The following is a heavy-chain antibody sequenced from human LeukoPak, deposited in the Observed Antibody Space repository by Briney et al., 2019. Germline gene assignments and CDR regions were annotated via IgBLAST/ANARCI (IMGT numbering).Heavy chain of an antibody. CDR2: IYDSGKT. D-gene: IGHD3-16*01. V-gene: IGHV4-59*01. CDR3: ARGGRTLDY. J-gene: IGHJ4*02. CDR1: GDSISSYY. Sequence: SETLSLTCAVSGDSISSYYWSWFRQPPGKGLEWIGYIYDSGKTNYNASLISRVTISVDTSKKQCSLKLTSVTPADTAVYYCARGGRTLDYWGQGTLVTVSS.